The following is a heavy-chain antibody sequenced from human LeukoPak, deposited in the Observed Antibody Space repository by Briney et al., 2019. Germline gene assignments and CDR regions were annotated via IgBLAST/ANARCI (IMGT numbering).Heavy chain of an antibody. J-gene: IGHJ5*02. CDR2: IYTSGST. D-gene: IGHD5-12*01. Sequence: SETLSLTCTVSGGSISSYYWSWIRQPAGKGLEWIGRIYTSGSTNYNPSLKSRVTMSVDTSKNQFSLKLSSVTAADTAVYYCARSQRWLRLEGWFDPWGQGTLVTVSS. CDR3: ARSQRWLRLEGWFDP. V-gene: IGHV4-4*07. CDR1: GGSISSYY.